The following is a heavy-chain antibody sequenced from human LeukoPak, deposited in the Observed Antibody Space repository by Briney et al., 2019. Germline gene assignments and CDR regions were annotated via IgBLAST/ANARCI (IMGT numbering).Heavy chain of an antibody. V-gene: IGHV3-11*01. CDR1: GFTFSDYY. J-gene: IGHJ3*02. Sequence: GGSLRLSCAASGFTFSDYYMSWIRQAPGKGLEWVSYISSSGSTIYYADSVKGRFTISRDNAKNSLYLQMNSLRAEDTAVYYCANGRGSSYGGISDDAFDIWGQGTMVTVSS. CDR3: ANGRGSSYGGISDDAFDI. CDR2: ISSSGSTI. D-gene: IGHD4-23*01.